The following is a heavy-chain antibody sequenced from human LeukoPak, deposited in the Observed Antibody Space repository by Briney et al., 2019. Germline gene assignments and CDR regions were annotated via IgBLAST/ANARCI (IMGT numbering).Heavy chain of an antibody. D-gene: IGHD6-19*01. V-gene: IGHV1-69*01. CDR3: ARGSSGWYREFDY. CDR1: GGTFGSYA. CDR2: IIPIFGTA. J-gene: IGHJ4*02. Sequence: SVKVSCKASGGTFGSYAISWVRQAPGQGLEWMGGIIPIFGTANYAQKFQGRVTITADESTSTAYMELSSLRSEDTAVYYCARGSSGWYREFDYWGQGTLVTVSS.